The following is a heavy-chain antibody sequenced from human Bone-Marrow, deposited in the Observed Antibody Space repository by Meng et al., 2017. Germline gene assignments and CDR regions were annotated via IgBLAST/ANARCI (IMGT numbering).Heavy chain of an antibody. CDR2: IYNSGST. Sequence: QAQLQESGPGLVKPSQTLSLTCPVSGGSIRSGDYYWSWIRQPPGKGLEWIGYIYNSGSTYYNQSLKSRVTISVDTSKNQFSLKLRFVTAADTAVYYCAREGRSHQVGVSVYWGQGNLVTVSS. V-gene: IGHV4-30-4*01. J-gene: IGHJ4*02. CDR1: GGSIRSGDYY. CDR3: AREGRSHQVGVSVY. D-gene: IGHD2-21*01.